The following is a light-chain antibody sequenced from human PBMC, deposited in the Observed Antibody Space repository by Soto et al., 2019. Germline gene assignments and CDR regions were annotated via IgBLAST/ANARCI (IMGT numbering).Light chain of an antibody. J-gene: IGKJ1*01. V-gene: IGKV3-20*01. CDR3: QQYGSSGT. CDR1: QSVDSTS. Sequence: EIVLTQSPATLSLSPGERATLSCRASQSVDSTSLAWYQQKPGQAPRLLIYDASTRATGIPDRFSGSGSGTDFTLTISRLEPEDFAVYYCQQYGSSGTFGQGTKVDIK. CDR2: DAS.